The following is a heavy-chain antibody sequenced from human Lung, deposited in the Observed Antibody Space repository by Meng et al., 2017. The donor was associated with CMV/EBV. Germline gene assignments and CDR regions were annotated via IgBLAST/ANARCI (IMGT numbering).Heavy chain of an antibody. D-gene: IGHD3-3*01. CDR3: ARTTYDFWSGIYYYYYYGMDV. CDR1: GGSFSGYY. V-gene: IGHV4-34*01. CDR2: INHSGST. J-gene: IGHJ6*02. Sequence: GSLRLSCAVYGGSFSGYYWSWIRQPPGKGLEWIGEINHSGSTNYNPSLKSRVTISVDTSKNQFSLKLSSVTAADTAVYYCARTTYDFWSGIYYYYYYGMDVWGQGTTVXVSS.